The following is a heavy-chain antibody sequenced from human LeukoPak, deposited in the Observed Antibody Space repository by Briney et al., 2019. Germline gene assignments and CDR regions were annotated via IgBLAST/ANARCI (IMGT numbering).Heavy chain of an antibody. D-gene: IGHD6-6*01. CDR1: GFTFSTYN. Sequence: GGSLRLSCAASGFTFSTYNMNWVRQAPGKGLEWVSSISGNSSHIYYADSVKGRFTISRDNAKNSLYLQMNSLRADDTAVYYCARGREGIAARWWVGEPRWYFFDPWGQGTPVAVSS. CDR3: ARGREGIAARWWVGEPRWYFFDP. J-gene: IGHJ5*02. V-gene: IGHV3-21*01. CDR2: ISGNSSHI.